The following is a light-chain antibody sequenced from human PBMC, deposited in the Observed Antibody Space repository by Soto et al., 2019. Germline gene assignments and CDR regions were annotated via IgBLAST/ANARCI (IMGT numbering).Light chain of an antibody. V-gene: IGKV3-20*01. CDR1: QSVSSY. CDR3: HQYGSSPQT. J-gene: IGKJ1*01. Sequence: EIVLTQSPATLSLSPGERATLSCRASQSVSSYLAWYQQKPGQAPRLLIYDTSNRATGIPDRFTGSGSGTDFTLTISRLEPEDFAVFYCHQYGSSPQTFGQGTKVDIK. CDR2: DTS.